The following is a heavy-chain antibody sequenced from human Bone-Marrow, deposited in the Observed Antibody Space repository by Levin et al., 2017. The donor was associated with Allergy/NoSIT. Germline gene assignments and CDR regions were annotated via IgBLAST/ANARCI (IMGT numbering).Heavy chain of an antibody. CDR1: GYSINSAYS. V-gene: IGHV4-38-2*01. CDR3: ASMTTVTKTYYFDY. Sequence: PGGSLRLSCDVSGYSINSAYSWGWVRQPPGKGLAWIGSIYRTDDTYYSPSLKSRVTISKRPSKNQVSLKLTSETAADTAFYSCASMTTVTKTYYFDYWGQGTLVTVSS. D-gene: IGHD4-17*01. CDR2: IYRTDDT. J-gene: IGHJ4*02.